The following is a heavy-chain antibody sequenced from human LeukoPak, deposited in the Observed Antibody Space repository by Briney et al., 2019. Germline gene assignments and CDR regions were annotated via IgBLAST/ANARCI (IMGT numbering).Heavy chain of an antibody. CDR2: IYTSGST. V-gene: IGHV4-4*07. CDR3: ARGYYSNGYFDY. CDR1: GGSISSYY. Sequence: TSETLSLTCTVSGGSISSYYWSWIREPAGKGLEWIGRIYTSGSTNYNPSLKSRVTMSVDTSKNQFSLKLSSVTAADTAVYYCARGYYSNGYFDYWGQGTLVTVSS. J-gene: IGHJ4*02. D-gene: IGHD4-4*01.